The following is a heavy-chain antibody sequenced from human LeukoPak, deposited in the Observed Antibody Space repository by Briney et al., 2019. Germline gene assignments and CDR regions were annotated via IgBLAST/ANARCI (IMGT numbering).Heavy chain of an antibody. CDR1: GGSISSGGYS. D-gene: IGHD3-10*01. CDR3: ARGQRFGELFG. Sequence: PSETLSLTCAVSGGSISSGGYSWSWIRQPPGKGLEWIGYIYHSGSTYYNPSLKSRVTISVDRSKNQFSLKLSSVTAADTAVHYCARGQRFGELFGWGQGTLVTVSS. CDR2: IYHSGST. V-gene: IGHV4-30-2*01. J-gene: IGHJ4*02.